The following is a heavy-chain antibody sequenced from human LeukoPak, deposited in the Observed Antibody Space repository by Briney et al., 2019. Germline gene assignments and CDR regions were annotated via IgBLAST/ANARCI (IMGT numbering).Heavy chain of an antibody. CDR2: INPDGSEK. J-gene: IGHJ4*02. Sequence: GGSLRLSCAASGFTFRTFWMSWVRQAPGKGLEWVANINPDGSEKYYVDSVKGRFSNSRDNTENSLYLQMNSLRAEDTAVYYCARDRDGKDYWGQGTLVTVSS. CDR1: GFTFRTFW. V-gene: IGHV3-7*01. D-gene: IGHD4-23*01. CDR3: ARDRDGKDY.